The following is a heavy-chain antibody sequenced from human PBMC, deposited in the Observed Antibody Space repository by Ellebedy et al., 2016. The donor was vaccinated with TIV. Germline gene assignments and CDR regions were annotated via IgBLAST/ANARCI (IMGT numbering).Heavy chain of an antibody. J-gene: IGHJ5*02. V-gene: IGHV1-69*10. D-gene: IGHD6-19*01. CDR2: LMPMLGTT. CDR3: ARDTSGWFWFDP. Sequence: AASVKVSCKAFGGTFSSDAISWVRQAPGQGLEWMGGLMPMLGTTNYAQKFQGKVTITADKSTSTAYMELSSLRSEDTDIYYCARDTSGWFWFDPWGQGTLVTVSS. CDR1: GGTFSSDA.